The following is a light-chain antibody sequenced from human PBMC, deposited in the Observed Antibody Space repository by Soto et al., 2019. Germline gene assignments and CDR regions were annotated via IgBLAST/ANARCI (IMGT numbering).Light chain of an antibody. CDR3: QQRSNWPPSIT. CDR1: QSVSSN. CDR2: DAS. J-gene: IGKJ5*01. Sequence: EIVLTQSPGTLSLSPGERATLSCRASQSVSSNLAWYQQKPGQAPRLLIYDASDRATGTPARFSGSGSGTDFTLTISSLEPEDFAVYYCQQRSNWPPSITFGQGTRLEI. V-gene: IGKV3-11*01.